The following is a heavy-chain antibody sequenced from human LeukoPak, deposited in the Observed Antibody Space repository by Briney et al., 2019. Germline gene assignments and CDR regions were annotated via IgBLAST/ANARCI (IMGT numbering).Heavy chain of an antibody. CDR1: GYTFTSYD. D-gene: IGHD6-19*01. V-gene: IGHV1-8*03. Sequence: ASVKVSCKASGYTFTSYDISWVRQATGQGLEWMGWMNPNSGNTGYAQKFQGRVTTSRNTSISTAYMELSSLRSEDTAVYYCASSTPYSSGWDAFDIWGQGTMVTVSS. J-gene: IGHJ3*02. CDR3: ASSTPYSSGWDAFDI. CDR2: MNPNSGNT.